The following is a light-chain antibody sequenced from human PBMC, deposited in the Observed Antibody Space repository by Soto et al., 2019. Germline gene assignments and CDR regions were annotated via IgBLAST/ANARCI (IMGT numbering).Light chain of an antibody. J-gene: IGKJ3*01. CDR1: QSLSSY. CDR2: DAS. V-gene: IGKV3-11*01. Sequence: EIVLTQSPATLSLSPGERATLSCRASQSLSSYLAWYQQKPGQAPRLLIYDASNRATGIPARFSGSGSGTDFTLTISSLEPEDFALYHCQQRSNWPPFTFGPGTKVDIK. CDR3: QQRSNWPPFT.